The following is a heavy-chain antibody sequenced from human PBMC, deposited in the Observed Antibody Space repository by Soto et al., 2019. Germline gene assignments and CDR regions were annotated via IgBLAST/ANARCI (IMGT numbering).Heavy chain of an antibody. CDR1: GGSISSGDYY. J-gene: IGHJ5*02. CDR3: ARCRPGYSYGVNWFDP. CDR2: IYYSGST. D-gene: IGHD5-18*01. Sequence: SETLSLTCTVSGGSISSGDYYWSWIRQPPGKGLEWIGYIYYSGSTYYNPSLKSRVTISVDTSKNQFSLKLSSVTAADTAVYYCARCRPGYSYGVNWFDPWGQGTLVTVSS. V-gene: IGHV4-30-4*01.